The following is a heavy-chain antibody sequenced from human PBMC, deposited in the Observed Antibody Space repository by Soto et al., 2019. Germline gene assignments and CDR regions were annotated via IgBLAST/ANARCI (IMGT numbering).Heavy chain of an antibody. CDR2: IYYSGST. CDR1: GGSISSYY. J-gene: IGHJ4*02. D-gene: IGHD5-12*01. V-gene: IGHV4-59*08. CDR3: ARHLRYSGYDYFDY. Sequence: SETLSLTCTVSGGSISSYYWSWIRQPPGKGLEWIGYIYYSGSTNYNPSLKSRVTISVDTSKNQFSLKLSSVTAADTAVYYCARHLRYSGYDYFDYWGQGTLVTVSS.